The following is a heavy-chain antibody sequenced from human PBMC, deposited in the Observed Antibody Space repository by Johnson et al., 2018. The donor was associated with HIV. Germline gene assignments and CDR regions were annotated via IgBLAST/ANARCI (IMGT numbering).Heavy chain of an antibody. J-gene: IGHJ3*02. D-gene: IGHD1-26*01. CDR1: GFTFSSYG. CDR3: ARDWDAYGAFDI. V-gene: IGHV3-33*01. CDR2: IWYDGSNK. Sequence: QVQLVESGGALVQPGGSLRLSCAASGFTFSSYGMHWVRQAPGKGLEWVAVIWYDGSNKYYADSVKGRFTISRDNSKNTLYLQLNTLRAADTAVYYCARDWDAYGAFDIWGQGTMVTVSS.